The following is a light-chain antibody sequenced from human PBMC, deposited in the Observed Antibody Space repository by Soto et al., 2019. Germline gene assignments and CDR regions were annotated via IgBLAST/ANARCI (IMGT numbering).Light chain of an antibody. CDR1: QTITNY. V-gene: IGKV1-39*01. Sequence: DIQMTQSPASLSASVGDRVTITCRASQTITNYLNWYQQKPGKAPKLLIYAASTLQSGVPSRFSGSGSGTDFTLTISNLQPEDFATYYCQQSYSTPITFGQVTRLEIK. CDR2: AAS. CDR3: QQSYSTPIT. J-gene: IGKJ5*01.